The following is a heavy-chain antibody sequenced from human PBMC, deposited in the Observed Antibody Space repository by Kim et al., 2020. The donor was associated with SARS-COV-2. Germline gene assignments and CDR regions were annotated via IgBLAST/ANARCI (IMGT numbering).Heavy chain of an antibody. CDR3: ARHGHLCL. J-gene: IGHJ4*02. Sequence: SGSTYYTPSLKSRITISVYTSKNQFSLKLSSGTAADTCVYYCARHGHLCLWGQGTLVPVSS. CDR2: SGST. V-gene: IGHV4-39*01. D-gene: IGHD2-21*01.